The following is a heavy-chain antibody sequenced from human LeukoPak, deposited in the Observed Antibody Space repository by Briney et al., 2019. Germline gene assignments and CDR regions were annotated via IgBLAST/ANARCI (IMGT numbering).Heavy chain of an antibody. J-gene: IGHJ5*02. CDR1: GFTVSSNY. V-gene: IGHV3-53*01. Sequence: PGGSLRLSCAASGFTVSSNYMSWVRQAPGKGLEWVSVIYSGGSTYYADSVKGRFTISRDNSKNTLYLQMNSLRAEDMAVYYCARAYHDYGEGFDPWGQGTLVTVSS. D-gene: IGHD4-17*01. CDR2: IYSGGST. CDR3: ARAYHDYGEGFDP.